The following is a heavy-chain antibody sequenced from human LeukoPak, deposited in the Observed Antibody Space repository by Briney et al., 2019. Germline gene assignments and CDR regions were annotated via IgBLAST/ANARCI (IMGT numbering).Heavy chain of an antibody. CDR1: GGSISSYY. Sequence: SETLSLTCTVSGGSISSYYWSWIRQPPGKGLEWIGYIYYSGSTNYNPSLKSRVTISVDTSKNQFSLKLSSVTAADTAVYYCARVVGSALDIWGQGTMVTVSS. CDR2: IYYSGST. D-gene: IGHD1-26*01. CDR3: ARVVGSALDI. J-gene: IGHJ3*02. V-gene: IGHV4-59*01.